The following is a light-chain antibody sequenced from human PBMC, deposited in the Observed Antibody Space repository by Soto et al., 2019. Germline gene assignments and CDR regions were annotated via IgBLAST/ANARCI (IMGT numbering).Light chain of an antibody. Sequence: QSALTQPASVSGSPGQSITISCTGTSSDVGGYNYVSWYQQHPGKAPKLMIYDVSNRPSGVSNRFSGSKSGNTASLTISGLQAEDQADYYCSSYTSSSTLVVFVGGTKLTVL. CDR1: SSDVGGYNY. J-gene: IGLJ2*01. CDR2: DVS. CDR3: SSYTSSSTLVV. V-gene: IGLV2-14*01.